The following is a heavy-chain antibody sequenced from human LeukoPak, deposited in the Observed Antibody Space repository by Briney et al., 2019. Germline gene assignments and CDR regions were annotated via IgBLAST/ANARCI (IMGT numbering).Heavy chain of an antibody. V-gene: IGHV3-64D*06. J-gene: IGHJ4*02. CDR3: VRGTGY. CDR2: ISSNGDNT. CDR1: GFTFSTYV. Sequence: PGGSLTLSCLVSGFTFSTYVMHWVRQPGGKGLEYVSAISSNGDNTYYADSVKGRFTISRDNSKNTLYLQMSSLRADDTAVYYCVRGTGYWGQGTLVTVSS.